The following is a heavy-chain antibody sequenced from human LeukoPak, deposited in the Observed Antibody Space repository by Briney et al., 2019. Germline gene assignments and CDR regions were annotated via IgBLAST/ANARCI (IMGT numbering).Heavy chain of an antibody. CDR3: ASGYRFGN. D-gene: IGHD5-18*01. CDR2: INPNSGAT. Sequence: ASVKVSCKASEYTFTGYYMHWVRQAPGQGLEWMGWINPNSGATDYAQNFQGRVTLTRDTYISTAYMELSRLRSDDTAVYYCASGYRFGNWGQGTLVTVSS. V-gene: IGHV1-2*02. J-gene: IGHJ4*02. CDR1: EYTFTGYY.